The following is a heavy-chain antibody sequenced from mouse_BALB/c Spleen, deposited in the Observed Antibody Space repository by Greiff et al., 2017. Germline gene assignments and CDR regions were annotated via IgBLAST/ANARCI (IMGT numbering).Heavy chain of an antibody. V-gene: IGHV7-3*02. CDR2: IRNKANGYTT. Sequence: EVNVVESGGGLVQPGGSLRLSCATSGFTFTDYYMSWVRQPPGKALEWLGFIRNKANGYTTEYSASVKGRFTISRDNSQSILYLQMNTLRAEDSATYYCARDKGYYGPPYYAMDYWGQGTSVTVSS. CDR1: GFTFTDYY. J-gene: IGHJ4*01. D-gene: IGHD1-2*01. CDR3: ARDKGYYGPPYYAMDY.